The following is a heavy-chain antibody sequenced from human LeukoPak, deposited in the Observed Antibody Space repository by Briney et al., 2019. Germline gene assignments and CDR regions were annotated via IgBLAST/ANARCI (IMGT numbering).Heavy chain of an antibody. V-gene: IGHV1-2*02. CDR1: GYTLTGYY. CDR2: INPNSGGT. D-gene: IGHD6-19*01. Sequence: ASVKVSCKASGYTLTGYYMHWVRQAPGQGLEWMGWINPNSGGTNYAQKFQGRVTMTRDTSISTAYMELSRLRSDDTAVYYCARDRGRGWYSHYYYYGMDVWGQGTTVTVSS. CDR3: ARDRGRGWYSHYYYYGMDV. J-gene: IGHJ6*02.